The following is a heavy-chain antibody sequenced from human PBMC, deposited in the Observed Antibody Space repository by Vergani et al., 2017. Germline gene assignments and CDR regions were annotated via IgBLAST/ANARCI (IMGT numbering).Heavy chain of an antibody. CDR1: GFSFNSYW. CDR3: AKGLNYGADWFDP. CDR2: IRYDGSNK. D-gene: IGHD4-11*01. J-gene: IGHJ5*02. Sequence: VHLAESGGGFFQPGGSLRLSCSASGFSFNSYWMHWVRQVPGKGLEWVAFIRYDGSNKYYADSVKGRFTISRDNSKNTLYLQMNSLRAEDTAVYYWAKGLNYGADWFDPWGQGTLVTVSS. V-gene: IGHV3-30*02.